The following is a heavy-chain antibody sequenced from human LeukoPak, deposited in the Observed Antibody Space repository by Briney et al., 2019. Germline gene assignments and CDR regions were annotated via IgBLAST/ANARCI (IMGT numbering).Heavy chain of an antibody. Sequence: GGSLRLSCAASGFTSSSYWMHWVRQAPGKGLEWVSAISGSGGSTYYADSVKGRFTISRDNSKNTLYLQMNSLRAEDTAVYHCAKDTSQYQLLSLFDYWGQGTLVTVSS. CDR1: GFTSSSYW. V-gene: IGHV3-23*01. CDR2: ISGSGGST. J-gene: IGHJ4*02. CDR3: AKDTSQYQLLSLFDY. D-gene: IGHD2-2*01.